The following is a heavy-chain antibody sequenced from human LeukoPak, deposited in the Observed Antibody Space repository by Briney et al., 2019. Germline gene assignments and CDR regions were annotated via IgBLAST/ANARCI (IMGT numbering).Heavy chain of an antibody. CDR2: IYTSGST. J-gene: IGHJ5*02. D-gene: IGHD6-19*01. V-gene: IGHV4-4*07. CDR1: GGSISSYY. Sequence: SETLSLTCTVSGGSISSYYWSWIRQPAGKGLEWIGRIYTSGSTNYNPSLKSRVTMSVDTSKNQFSLKLSSVTAADTAVYYCARDSKQWLVRGWFEPWGQGTLVTVSS. CDR3: ARDSKQWLVRGWFEP.